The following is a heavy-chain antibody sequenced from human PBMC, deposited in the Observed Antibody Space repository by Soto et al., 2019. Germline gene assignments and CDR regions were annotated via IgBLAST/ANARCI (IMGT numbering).Heavy chain of an antibody. CDR1: GGSINSSSYY. D-gene: IGHD6-13*01. Sequence: PSETRSLPCTVSGGSINSSSYYWGCIRQPPGKGLEWIGSIYYSGSTYYNPSLKSRVTISVDTSKNQFSLKLSSVTAAGTAVYYCARQYSSSGYTLWYFDLWGRGTLVT. CDR3: ARQYSSSGYTLWYFDL. V-gene: IGHV4-39*01. J-gene: IGHJ2*01. CDR2: IYYSGST.